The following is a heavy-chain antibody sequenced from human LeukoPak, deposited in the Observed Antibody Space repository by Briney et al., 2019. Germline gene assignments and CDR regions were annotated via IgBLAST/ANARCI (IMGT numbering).Heavy chain of an antibody. CDR2: IYYSGST. J-gene: IGHJ3*02. CDR3: ARGVTPLYYDSSGTKADDAFDI. Sequence: SETLSLTCTVSGGSISSYYWSWIRQPPGKGLEWIGYIYYSGSTNYNPSLKSRVTISVDTSKNQFSLKLSSVTAADTAVYYCARGVTPLYYDSSGTKADDAFDIWGQGTMVTVSS. CDR1: GGSISSYY. D-gene: IGHD3-22*01. V-gene: IGHV4-59*01.